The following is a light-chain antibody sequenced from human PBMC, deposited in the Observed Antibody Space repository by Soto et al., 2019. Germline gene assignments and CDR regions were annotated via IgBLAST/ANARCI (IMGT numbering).Light chain of an antibody. CDR1: QSVSSSY. V-gene: IGKV3-20*01. CDR3: QQYGSSLLFT. CDR2: GAS. J-gene: IGKJ3*01. Sequence: EIELTQSPGTLSLSPGERATLSCRASQSVSSSYLAWYQQKPGQAPRLLIYGASSRATGIPDRFSGSGSGTDFTLTISRLEPEDFAVDYCQQYGSSLLFTFGPGTKVDIK.